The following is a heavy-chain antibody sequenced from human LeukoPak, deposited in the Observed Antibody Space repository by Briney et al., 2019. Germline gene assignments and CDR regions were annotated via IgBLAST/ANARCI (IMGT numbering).Heavy chain of an antibody. J-gene: IGHJ4*02. Sequence: ASVTVSCKASGYMFTGYYMHWVRQAPGQGLEWMGWINPNSGGTNYAQKFQGRVTMTRDTSISTAYMELSSLRSDDTAVYYCARGYCSGDCFTLYDYWGQGTLVTVSS. CDR3: ARGYCSGDCFTLYDY. CDR1: GYMFTGYY. CDR2: INPNSGGT. V-gene: IGHV1-2*02. D-gene: IGHD2-21*02.